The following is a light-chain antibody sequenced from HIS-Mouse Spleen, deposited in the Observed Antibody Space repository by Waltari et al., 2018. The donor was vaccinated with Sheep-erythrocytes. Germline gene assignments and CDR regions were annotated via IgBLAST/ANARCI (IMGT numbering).Light chain of an antibody. CDR1: QGLSSY. V-gene: IGKV1D-8*02. CDR2: AAS. Sequence: AIWMTQSPSLLSASTGDRVTISCRISQGLSSYLAWYQQKPGKAPELLIYAASTLQSGVPSRFSGSGSGTDFTLTISCLQSEDFATYYCQQYYSFPHTFGQGTKLEIK. CDR3: QQYYSFPHT. J-gene: IGKJ2*01.